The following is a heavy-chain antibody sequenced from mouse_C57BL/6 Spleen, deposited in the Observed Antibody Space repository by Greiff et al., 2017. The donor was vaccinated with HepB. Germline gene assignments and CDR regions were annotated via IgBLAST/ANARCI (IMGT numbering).Heavy chain of an antibody. CDR2: ISYDGSN. J-gene: IGHJ3*01. Sequence: EVKLMESGPGLVKPSQSLSLTCSVTGYSITSGYYWNWIRQFPGNKLEWMGYISYDGSNNYNPSLKNRISITRDTSKNQFFLKLNSVTTEDTATYYCARGETALFAYWGQGTLVTVSA. CDR1: GYSITSGYY. V-gene: IGHV3-6*01. D-gene: IGHD3-2*01. CDR3: ARGETALFAY.